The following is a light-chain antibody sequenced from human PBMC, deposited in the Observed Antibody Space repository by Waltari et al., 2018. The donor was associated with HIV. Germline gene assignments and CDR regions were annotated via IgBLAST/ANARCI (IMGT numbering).Light chain of an antibody. CDR1: QSFVGN. CDR2: GTS. J-gene: IGKJ4*01. V-gene: IGKV3-15*01. Sequence: ETVMTQSPATLSVSPGEKATLSCRASQSFVGNSAWYQQKPGQAPRLLIYGTSTRATGIPATFSGTGSGTEFTLTISSLQSEDSVVYHCQQYYTTPALTFGGGTKVEIK. CDR3: QQYYTTPALT.